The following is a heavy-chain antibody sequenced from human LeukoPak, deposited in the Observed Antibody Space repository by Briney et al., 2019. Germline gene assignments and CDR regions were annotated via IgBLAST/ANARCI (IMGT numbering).Heavy chain of an antibody. J-gene: IGHJ4*02. D-gene: IGHD2-2*01. CDR3: AKVWDIVVVPAPYYFDY. Sequence: GGPLRLSCAASGFTFSSYAMSWVRQAPGKGLEWVSAISGSGGSTYYADSVKGRFTISRDNSKNTLYLQMSSLRAEDTAVYYCAKVWDIVVVPAPYYFDYWGQGTLVTVSS. CDR2: ISGSGGST. V-gene: IGHV3-23*01. CDR1: GFTFSSYA.